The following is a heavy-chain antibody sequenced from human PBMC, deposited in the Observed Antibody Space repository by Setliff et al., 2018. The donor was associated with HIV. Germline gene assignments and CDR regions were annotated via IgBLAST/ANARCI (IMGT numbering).Heavy chain of an antibody. CDR2: IYTSGST. J-gene: IGHJ4*02. D-gene: IGHD3-10*01. CDR1: GGSISSYY. V-gene: IGHV4-4*07. Sequence: SETLSLTCTVSGGSISSYYWSWIRQPAGKGLEWIGRIYTSGSTNFNPSLKSRVTMSADTSKNQFSLKLTSVTAADTAVYYCARVYGSGSYYLFDYWGQGILVTVSS. CDR3: ARVYGSGSYYLFDY.